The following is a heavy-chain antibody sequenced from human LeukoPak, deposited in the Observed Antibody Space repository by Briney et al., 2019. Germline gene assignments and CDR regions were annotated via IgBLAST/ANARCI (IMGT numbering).Heavy chain of an antibody. CDR1: GYTLTELS. Sequence: ASVKVSCKVSGYTLTELSMHWVRQAPGKGLEWMGDFDPEDGETIYAQKFQGRVTMTEDTSTDTAYIELSSMRSEDTAVYYCATDTAMVTPYWGQGTLVTVSS. J-gene: IGHJ4*02. CDR3: ATDTAMVTPY. D-gene: IGHD5-18*01. CDR2: FDPEDGET. V-gene: IGHV1-24*01.